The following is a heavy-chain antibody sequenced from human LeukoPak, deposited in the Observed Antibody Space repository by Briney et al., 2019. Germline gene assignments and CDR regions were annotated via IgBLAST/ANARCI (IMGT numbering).Heavy chain of an antibody. CDR2: IRYDGSNK. D-gene: IGHD2-2*01. J-gene: IGHJ1*01. V-gene: IGHV3-30*02. CDR3: AKETYCSSTSCRSQYFQH. Sequence: GGPLRLSCAASGFTFSSYGMHWVRQAPGKGLEWVAFIRYDGSNKYYADSVKGRFTISRDNSKNTLYLQMNSLRAEDTAVYYCAKETYCSSTSCRSQYFQHWGQGTLVTVSS. CDR1: GFTFSSYG.